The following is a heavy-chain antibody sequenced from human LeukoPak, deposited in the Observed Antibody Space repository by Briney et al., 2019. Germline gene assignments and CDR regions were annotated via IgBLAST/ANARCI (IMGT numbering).Heavy chain of an antibody. Sequence: GASVKVSCKASGYTFTSYGISWVRQAPGQGLEWMGWISAYNGNTNYAQKLQGRVTMTTDTSTSTAYMELRSLRSDDTAVYYCARDVLHYYGSGSDHVRPDAFDIWGQGTMVTVSS. V-gene: IGHV1-18*01. J-gene: IGHJ3*02. CDR3: ARDVLHYYGSGSDHVRPDAFDI. CDR2: ISAYNGNT. CDR1: GYTFTSYG. D-gene: IGHD3-10*01.